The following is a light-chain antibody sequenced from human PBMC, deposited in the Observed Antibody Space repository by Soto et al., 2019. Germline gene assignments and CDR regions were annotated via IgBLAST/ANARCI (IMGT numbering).Light chain of an antibody. CDR1: QSVGKF. J-gene: IGKJ5*01. V-gene: IGKV3-11*01. CDR2: DAS. CDR3: QQCSSWPRRIT. Sequence: EIVLTQSPATLSLSPGERATLSCRASQSVGKFLAWYQQKPGQAPRLLIYDASIRATGIPVRFNGSASETDFTLTISSLEPEDFAVYYCQQCSSWPRRITFGQGTRLEIK.